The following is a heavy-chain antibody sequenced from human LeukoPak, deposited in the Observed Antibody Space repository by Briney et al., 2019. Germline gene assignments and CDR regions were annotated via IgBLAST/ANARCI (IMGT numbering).Heavy chain of an antibody. J-gene: IGHJ4*02. CDR1: GASIRVSGYH. CDR2: LYYNGNT. V-gene: IGHV4-39*07. D-gene: IGHD3-16*02. CDR3: VRRDDYVWGTYRGSFDS. Sequence: SGTLSLTCNVSGASIRVSGYHWGWIRQPPGKGLEWIVSLYYNGNTYYNPSLESRVTISLVTSKNQFSLRLTSVTAADTAVYYCVRRDDYVWGTYRGSFDSWGQGALVTVSS.